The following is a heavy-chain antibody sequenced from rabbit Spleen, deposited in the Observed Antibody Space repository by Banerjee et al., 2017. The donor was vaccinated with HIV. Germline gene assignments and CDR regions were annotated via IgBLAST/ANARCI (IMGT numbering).Heavy chain of an antibody. J-gene: IGHJ6*01. CDR2: IYAGSSGST. Sequence: QEQLEESGGDLVKPEGSLTLTCTASGFSFSSSYWISWVRQAPGKGLEWIACIYAGSSGSTYYASWAKGRFTISKTSSTTVTLQMTSLTAADTATYFCARDTGSSFSSYGMDLWGQGTLVTVS. V-gene: IGHV1S45*01. D-gene: IGHD8-1*01. CDR3: ARDTGSSFSSYGMDL. CDR1: GFSFSSSYW.